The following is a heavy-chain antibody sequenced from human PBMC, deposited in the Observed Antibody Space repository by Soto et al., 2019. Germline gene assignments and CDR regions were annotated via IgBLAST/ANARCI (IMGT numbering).Heavy chain of an antibody. CDR3: ARQRVDYGALNWFDP. CDR2: IYYSGNT. D-gene: IGHD4-17*01. Sequence: QLQLQESGPGLVKPSETLSLTCTVSGGSISSGPYYWGWIRQPPGKGLEWIGSIYYSGNTYYNPSLKSRITISVDTSKNQFSLTRSSVTAADTAVYYCARQRVDYGALNWFDPWGQGTLVTVSS. V-gene: IGHV4-39*01. J-gene: IGHJ5*02. CDR1: GGSISSGPYY.